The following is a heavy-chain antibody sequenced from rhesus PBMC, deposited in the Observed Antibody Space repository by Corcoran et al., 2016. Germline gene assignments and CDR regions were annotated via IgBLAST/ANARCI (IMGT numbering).Heavy chain of an antibody. Sequence: EGQLVESGGGLAKPGGSLRLSCAASGFSLRSYWMNWVRHAPGKGLGGVSALNSGGEPTDDAASVKGRFTLSRDTSKNTRSLQMNSLRAEDTAVYYCAKDAGDLRFDVWGPGVLVTVSS. V-gene: IGHV3S25*01. CDR2: LNSGGEPT. CDR1: GFSLRSYW. J-gene: IGHJ5-1*01. CDR3: AKDAGDLRFDV. D-gene: IGHD7-45*01.